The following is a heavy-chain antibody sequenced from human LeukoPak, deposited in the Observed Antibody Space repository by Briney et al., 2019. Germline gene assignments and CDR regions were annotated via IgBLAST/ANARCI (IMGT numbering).Heavy chain of an antibody. J-gene: IGHJ4*02. CDR2: VKQDGSEK. D-gene: IGHD7-27*01. CDR3: ARGELWGSFDC. Sequence: PGGSLRLSCAASGFTFSSYAMSWVRQAPGKGLEWVANVKQDGSEKYYVDSVKGRFTISRDNAKNSLYLQMNSLRAEDTAVYYCARGELWGSFDCWGQGTLVTVSS. V-gene: IGHV3-7*03. CDR1: GFTFSSYA.